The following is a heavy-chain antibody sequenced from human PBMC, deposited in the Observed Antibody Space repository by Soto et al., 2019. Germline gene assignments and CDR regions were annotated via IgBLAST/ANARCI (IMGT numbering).Heavy chain of an antibody. CDR3: ARHAGNSWKGDYFDY. CDR2: IDPNDSQT. Sequence: PGESLKISCQASGYSFSSSWIGWVRQMPGKGLEWMGIIDPNDSQTIYSPSFQGQVTISADKSIDTAYLQWSSLKTSDTAMYYCARHAGNSWKGDYFDYWSQGALVTVSS. CDR1: GYSFSSSW. J-gene: IGHJ4*02. V-gene: IGHV5-51*01. D-gene: IGHD6-13*01.